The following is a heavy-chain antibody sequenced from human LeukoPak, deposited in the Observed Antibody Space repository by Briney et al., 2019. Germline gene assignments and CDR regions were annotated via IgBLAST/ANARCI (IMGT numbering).Heavy chain of an antibody. D-gene: IGHD5-18*01. CDR2: ISSGGST. CDR3: AKNVGQVWLPLGY. CDR1: GFTFDSYA. V-gene: IGHV3-23*01. J-gene: IGHJ4*02. Sequence: GGSLILSCAASGFTFDSYAMNWVRQAPGMGLEWVSGISSGGSTYYADSVKGRFTISRDNSRNSLYLQMNSLRAEDTAVYYCAKNVGQVWLPLGYWGQGTLVAVSS.